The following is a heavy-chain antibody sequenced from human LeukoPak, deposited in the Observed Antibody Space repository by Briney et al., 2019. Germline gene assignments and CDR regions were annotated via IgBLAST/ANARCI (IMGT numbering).Heavy chain of an antibody. CDR2: VYYTGFT. Sequence: PSETQSLTCTVSGGSVNSTDYCWGWLRQPPGKGLEWIGSVYYTGFTHNNPSLESRFTMTVDTSKNQFSLRLNSVTAADTATYFCARAGGMAYYYYHMDVWGKGTMVTVSS. V-gene: IGHV4-39*07. D-gene: IGHD5-24*01. CDR3: ARAGGMAYYYYHMDV. CDR1: GGSVNSTDYC. J-gene: IGHJ6*03.